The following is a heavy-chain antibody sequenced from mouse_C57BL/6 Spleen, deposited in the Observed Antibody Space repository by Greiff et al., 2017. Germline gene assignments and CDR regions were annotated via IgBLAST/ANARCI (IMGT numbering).Heavy chain of an antibody. J-gene: IGHJ4*01. D-gene: IGHD1-1*01. CDR1: GFTFSSYG. CDR3: ARHPYGSSYDYYAMDY. CDR2: ISSGGSYT. V-gene: IGHV5-6*01. Sequence: EVNLVESGGDLVKPGGSLKLSCAASGFTFSSYGMSWVRQTPDKRLEWVATISSGGSYTYYPDSVKGRFTISRDNAKNTLYLQMSSLKSEDTAMYYCARHPYGSSYDYYAMDYWGQGTSVTVSS.